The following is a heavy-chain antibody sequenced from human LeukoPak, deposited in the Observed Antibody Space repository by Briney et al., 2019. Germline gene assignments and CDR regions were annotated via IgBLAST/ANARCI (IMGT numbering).Heavy chain of an antibody. CDR3: ARHDRVYGDYYYGMDV. V-gene: IGHV3-72*01. CDR2: RRNKGRGYTA. Sequence: GGPLRLSCATSGFTFSDEYMDWVWLAPGTGQEWVGRRRNKGRGYTAEYAASVRGRFTISRDDSKDSLYLQMNSLKTEDTAGYYCARHDRVYGDYYYGMDVWGQGTTVTVSS. D-gene: IGHD4-17*01. CDR1: GFTFSDEY. J-gene: IGHJ6*02.